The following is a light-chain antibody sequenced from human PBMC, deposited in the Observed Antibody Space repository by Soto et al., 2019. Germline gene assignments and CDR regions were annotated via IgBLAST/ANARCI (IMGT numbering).Light chain of an antibody. CDR1: QSVSSDY. V-gene: IGKV3-20*01. CDR3: QHFGNSPLWT. CDR2: EAS. J-gene: IGKJ1*01. Sequence: ENVLTQSPGTLSLSPGERATLSCRASQSVSSDYLAWYQQKPGQPPRLLIYEASTRAIGIPDRFSGSGSGTEFTLTISRLEPEDFAVYFCQHFGNSPLWTFDQGTKVEVK.